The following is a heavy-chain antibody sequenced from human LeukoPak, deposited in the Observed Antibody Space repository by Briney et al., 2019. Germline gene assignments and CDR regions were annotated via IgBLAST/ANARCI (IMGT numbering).Heavy chain of an antibody. D-gene: IGHD3-22*01. CDR1: GGTFSSYA. J-gene: IGHJ6*03. CDR3: ARGLYDSSGYYYYYYMDV. CDR2: IIPIFGTA. V-gene: IGHV1-69*05. Sequence: ASVKVSCKASGGTFSSYAISWVRQAPGQGLEWMGGIIPIFGTANYAQKFQGRVTITTDESTSTAYMELSSLRSEDTAVYYCARGLYDSSGYYYYYYMDVWGKGTTVTVSS.